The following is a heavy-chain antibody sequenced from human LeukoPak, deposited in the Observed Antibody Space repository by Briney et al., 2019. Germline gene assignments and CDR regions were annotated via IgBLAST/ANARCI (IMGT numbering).Heavy chain of an antibody. J-gene: IGHJ3*01. D-gene: IGHD3-3*01. Sequence: GGSLRLSCAASGFTFSSYDMNWVRQAPGKGLEWVAHIKQDGSEKNCVDSVEGRFTISRDNAKNSVYLQMNSLRAEDTAVYYCARVWSAFDDWGQGTMVTVSS. V-gene: IGHV3-7*04. CDR2: IKQDGSEK. CDR1: GFTFSSYD. CDR3: ARVWSAFDD.